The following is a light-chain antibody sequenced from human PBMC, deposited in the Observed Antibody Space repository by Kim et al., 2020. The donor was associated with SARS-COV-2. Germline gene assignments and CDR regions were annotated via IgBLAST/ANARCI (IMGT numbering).Light chain of an antibody. Sequence: QSALTQPASVSGSPGQSITISCTGTSSDVGGYNYVSWYQQHPGKAPKVMIYDVSKRPSGVSNRFSGSKSGNTASLTISGLQAEDEADYYCCSYTGSSTYVFGTGTKVTVL. J-gene: IGLJ1*01. CDR2: DVS. V-gene: IGLV2-14*01. CDR1: SSDVGGYNY. CDR3: CSYTGSSTYV.